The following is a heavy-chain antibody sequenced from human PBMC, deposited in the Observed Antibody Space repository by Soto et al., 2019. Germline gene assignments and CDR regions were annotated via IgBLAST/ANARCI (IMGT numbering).Heavy chain of an antibody. D-gene: IGHD2-15*01. CDR3: VIGYSSSFDY. CDR2: TYYRSKWTN. J-gene: IGHJ4*02. Sequence: SQTLSLTCAISGDSVSSISASWNWIRQSPSRGLEWLGRTYYRSKWTNDYAVSVKSRITINPDTSKNQFSLQLSSVTPEDTAMYYCVIGYSSSFDYWGQGTLVTVSS. V-gene: IGHV6-1*01. CDR1: GDSVSSISAS.